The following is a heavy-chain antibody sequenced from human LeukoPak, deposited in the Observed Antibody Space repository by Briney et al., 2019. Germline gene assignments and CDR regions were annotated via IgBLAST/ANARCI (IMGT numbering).Heavy chain of an antibody. CDR2: IGGSGGST. J-gene: IGHJ5*02. Sequence: PGGSLRLSCVASGFTFSSYAMSWVRQAPGKGLEWVSAIGGSGGSTYYADSVKGRFTISRDNSKNTLYLQMNSPRAEDTAVYYCAKAREWLPINWFDPWGQGTLVAVSS. CDR3: AKAREWLPINWFDP. V-gene: IGHV3-23*01. CDR1: GFTFSSYA. D-gene: IGHD5-18*01.